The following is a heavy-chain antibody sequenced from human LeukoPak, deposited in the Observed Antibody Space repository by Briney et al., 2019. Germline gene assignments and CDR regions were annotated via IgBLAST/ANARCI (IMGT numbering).Heavy chain of an antibody. CDR2: ISYDGSNK. Sequence: PGGSLRLSCAASGFTFSSYAMHWVRQAPGKGLEWVAVISYDGSNKYYADSVKGRFTISRDNSKNTLYLQMNSLRAEDTAVYYCARGYSSGWCLGYWGQGTLVTVSS. V-gene: IGHV3-30-3*01. J-gene: IGHJ4*02. D-gene: IGHD6-19*01. CDR3: ARGYSSGWCLGY. CDR1: GFTFSSYA.